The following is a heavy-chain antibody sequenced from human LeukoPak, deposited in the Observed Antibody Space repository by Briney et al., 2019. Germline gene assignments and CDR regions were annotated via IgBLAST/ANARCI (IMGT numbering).Heavy chain of an antibody. J-gene: IGHJ6*03. V-gene: IGHV3-43*01. CDR2: ISWDGDNT. CDR1: GFKFIDYT. D-gene: IGHD4-23*01. Sequence: PGGSLRLSCAASGFKFIDYTMNWVRQAPGKGLEGVSLISWDGDNTYYADSVKGRFAVSRDNSKNSLFLQMNSLRTEDTALYYCAKGRDYGGNSMDVWGKGTTVTVSS. CDR3: AKGRDYGGNSMDV.